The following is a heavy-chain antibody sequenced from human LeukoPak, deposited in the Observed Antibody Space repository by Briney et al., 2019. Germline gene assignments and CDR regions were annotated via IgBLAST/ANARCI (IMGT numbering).Heavy chain of an antibody. V-gene: IGHV4-34*01. D-gene: IGHD6-19*01. J-gene: IGHJ4*02. CDR1: GGSFSGYY. Sequence: SETLSLTCAVYGGSFSGYYWSWIRQPPGKGLEWIGEINHSGSTNYNPSLKSRVTMSVDTSKNQFSLKLSSVTAADTAVYYCARASGWHFFDYWGQGTLVTVSS. CDR2: INHSGST. CDR3: ARASGWHFFDY.